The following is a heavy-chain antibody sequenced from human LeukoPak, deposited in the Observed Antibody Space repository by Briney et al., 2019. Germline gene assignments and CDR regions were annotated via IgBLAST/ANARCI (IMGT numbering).Heavy chain of an antibody. CDR3: ARDLASGIAAAGI. CDR1: GFTFSSYA. J-gene: IGHJ3*02. CDR2: ISGSGGST. Sequence: PGGSLRLSCAASGFTFSSYAMSWVRQAPGKGLEWVSAISGSGGSTYYADSVKGRFTISRDNSKNTLYLQMNSLRAEDTAVYYCARDLASGIAAAGIWDQGTMVTVSS. D-gene: IGHD6-13*01. V-gene: IGHV3-23*01.